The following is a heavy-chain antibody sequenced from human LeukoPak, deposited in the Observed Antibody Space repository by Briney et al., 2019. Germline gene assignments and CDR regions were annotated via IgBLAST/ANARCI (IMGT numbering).Heavy chain of an antibody. J-gene: IGHJ4*02. CDR3: ARDGLRYAADY. CDR1: GGSISSYY. CDR2: ISYSGST. D-gene: IGHD5-12*01. Sequence: SETLSLTCTVSGGSISSYYWSWIRQPPGKGLEWIGIISYSGSTNYNPSLKSRVTISVDTSKNQFSLKLSSVSTADTAVYYCARDGLRYAADYWGQGTLVTVSS. V-gene: IGHV4-59*01.